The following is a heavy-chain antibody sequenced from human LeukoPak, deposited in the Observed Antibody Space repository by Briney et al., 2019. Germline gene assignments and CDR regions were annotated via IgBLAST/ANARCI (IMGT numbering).Heavy chain of an antibody. CDR3: ARETDDSSGNYYGD. Sequence: PSETLSLTCDVSGGSISSYYWSWIRQPPGKGLEWIGYIYYSGSTNYNPSLKSRVTISVDTSRNQFSLKLSSVTAADTAVYYCARETDDSSGNYYGDWGQGTLVTVSS. CDR1: GGSISSYY. J-gene: IGHJ4*02. D-gene: IGHD3-22*01. CDR2: IYYSGST. V-gene: IGHV4-59*01.